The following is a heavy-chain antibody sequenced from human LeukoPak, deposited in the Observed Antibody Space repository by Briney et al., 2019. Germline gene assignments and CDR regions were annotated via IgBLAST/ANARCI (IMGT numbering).Heavy chain of an antibody. CDR2: IVVGSGNT. V-gene: IGHV1-58*02. CDR1: GFTFTSSA. D-gene: IGHD2-2*01. Sequence: SVKVSCKASGFTFTSSAMQWVRQARGQRLEWIGWIVVGSGNTNYAQKFQERVTITRDMSTSTAYMELSSLRSEDTAVYCCAAKLGYCSSTSCQPPWGQGTLVTVSS. J-gene: IGHJ5*02. CDR3: AAKLGYCSSTSCQPP.